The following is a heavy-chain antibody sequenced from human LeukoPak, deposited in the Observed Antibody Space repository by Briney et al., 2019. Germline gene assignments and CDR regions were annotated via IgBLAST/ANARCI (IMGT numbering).Heavy chain of an antibody. CDR3: ARPLYCSGGICYWFDP. Sequence: GGSLRLSCAASGFTFSTYTMNWVRQAPGKGLEWVVSISSSSRSIFYADSVKGRFTISRDNAKNSLYLQMDSLRAEDTAIYYCARPLYCSGGICYWFDPWGQGTLVTVSS. CDR1: GFTFSTYT. CDR2: ISSSSRSI. V-gene: IGHV3-21*01. J-gene: IGHJ5*02. D-gene: IGHD2-15*01.